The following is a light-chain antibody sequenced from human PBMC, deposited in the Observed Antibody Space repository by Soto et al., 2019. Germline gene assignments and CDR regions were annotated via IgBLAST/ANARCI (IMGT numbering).Light chain of an antibody. CDR1: QSVSSN. J-gene: IGKJ1*01. Sequence: EIVMTQSAATLSVSPRERATLSCRASQSVSSNLAWYQQKPGQAPRLLIYGASTRATGIPARFSGSGSGTEFTLTISSLQSEDFAIYFCQQYNNWPPDRTFGQGTKVEIK. CDR2: GAS. V-gene: IGKV3-15*01. CDR3: QQYNNWPPDRT.